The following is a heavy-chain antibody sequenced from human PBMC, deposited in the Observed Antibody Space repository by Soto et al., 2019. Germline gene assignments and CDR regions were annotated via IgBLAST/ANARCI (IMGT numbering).Heavy chain of an antibody. D-gene: IGHD6-13*01. CDR1: GYIFTNYV. CDR2: IRGRGVTT. CDR3: AKGTSCTSSICHIAPFDL. Sequence: EMQRFESGGGLVEPGGSLRLFCAASGYIFTNYVMSWVREALGKWLEWVSGIRGRGVTTLYADSVKGRITVSRDNSTSTLYRQINSLGAEDTAVYVCAKGTSCTSSICHIAPFDLWGQGTLVTVYS. V-gene: IGHV3-23*01. J-gene: IGHJ4*02.